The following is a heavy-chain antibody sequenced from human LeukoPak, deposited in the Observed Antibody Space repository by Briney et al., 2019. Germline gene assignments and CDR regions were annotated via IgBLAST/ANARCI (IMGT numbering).Heavy chain of an antibody. V-gene: IGHV1-8*01. J-gene: IGHJ4*02. CDR1: GYTFTSYD. D-gene: IGHD6-19*01. CDR2: MNPNSGNT. Sequence: GASVKVSCKASGYTFTSYDINWVRQATGQGLEWMGWMNPNSGNTGYAQKFQGRVTMTRNTSISTAYMELNSLRAEDTAVYYCAKHPNFSGWYQIDYWGQGTLVTVSS. CDR3: AKHPNFSGWYQIDY.